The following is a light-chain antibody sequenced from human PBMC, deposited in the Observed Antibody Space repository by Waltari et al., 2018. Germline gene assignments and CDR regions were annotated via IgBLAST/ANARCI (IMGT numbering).Light chain of an antibody. V-gene: IGKV3-11*01. CDR3: QHRSNWPST. CDR1: QSVSSY. CDR2: DAS. J-gene: IGKJ1*01. Sequence: EIVLTQSPATLSLSPGERATLSCRASQSVSSYLAWYQQKPGQAPRLRIYDASNRATGIPARFRGSGSGTDFTRTISSQEPEDFAVYYCQHRSNWPSTFGQGTKVEIK.